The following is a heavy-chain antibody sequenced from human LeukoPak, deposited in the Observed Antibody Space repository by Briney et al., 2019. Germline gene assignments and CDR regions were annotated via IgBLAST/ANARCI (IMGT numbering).Heavy chain of an antibody. CDR1: GGSISSGDYY. J-gene: IGHJ5*02. Sequence: SETLSLTCTVSGGSISSGDYYWSWIRQPPGKGLEWIGYIYYSGSTYYNPSLKSRVTISVDTSKNQFSLKLGSVTAADTAVYYCARDQPQCGGDCYWSAWGQGTLVTVSS. V-gene: IGHV4-30-4*01. CDR2: IYYSGST. D-gene: IGHD2-21*02. CDR3: ARDQPQCGGDCYWSA.